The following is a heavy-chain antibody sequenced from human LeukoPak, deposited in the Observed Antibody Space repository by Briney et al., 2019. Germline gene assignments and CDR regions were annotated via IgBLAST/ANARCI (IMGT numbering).Heavy chain of an antibody. CDR3: ARDYHDILTGDFDY. CDR2: ISAYNGNT. D-gene: IGHD3-9*01. V-gene: IGHV1-18*04. J-gene: IGHJ4*02. CDR1: GYTFTSYG. Sequence: GASVKVSCKASGYTFTSYGISWVRQAPGQGLEWMGWISAYNGNTNYAQKLQGRVTMTTDTSTSTAYMELRSLRSDDTAVYYCARDYHDILTGDFDYWGQGTLVTVSS.